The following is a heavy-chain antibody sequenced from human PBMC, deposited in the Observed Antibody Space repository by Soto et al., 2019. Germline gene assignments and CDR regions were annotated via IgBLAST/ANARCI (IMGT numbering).Heavy chain of an antibody. CDR3: ARAPIDGYDGLLSYFDY. D-gene: IGHD3-3*01. Sequence: QVQLQQWGAGLLKPSETLSLTCAVYGGSFSGYYWSWIRQPPGKGLEWIGEINHSGSTNYNPSLKSRVTISVDTSKNQFSLKLSSVTAADTAVYYCARAPIDGYDGLLSYFDYWGQGTLVTVSS. CDR2: INHSGST. J-gene: IGHJ4*02. CDR1: GGSFSGYY. V-gene: IGHV4-34*01.